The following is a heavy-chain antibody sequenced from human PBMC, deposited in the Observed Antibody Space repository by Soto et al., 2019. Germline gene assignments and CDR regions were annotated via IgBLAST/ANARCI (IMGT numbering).Heavy chain of an antibody. CDR2: IDYSGST. Sequence: QVQLQESGPGLVKPSQTLSLTCTVSGGSISSGDYYWSWIRQPPGTGLEWIGYIDYSGSTYYNPSLRSRLTISVDTSKNQFSLKLSSVTAADTAVYYCARGGRTIFGRYFDYWGQGTLVTVSS. V-gene: IGHV4-30-4*01. CDR3: ARGGRTIFGRYFDY. D-gene: IGHD3-3*01. CDR1: GGSISSGDYY. J-gene: IGHJ4*02.